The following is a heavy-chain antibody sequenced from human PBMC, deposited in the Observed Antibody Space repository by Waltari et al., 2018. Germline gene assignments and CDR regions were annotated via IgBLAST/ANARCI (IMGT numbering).Heavy chain of an antibody. CDR1: GGSISSGSYY. CDR2: INTSGST. D-gene: IGHD3-10*01. J-gene: IGHJ6*02. Sequence: QVQLQESGPGLVKPSQTLSLTCTVSGGSISSGSYYWSWIRQPAGKGLEWIGRINTSGSTNSTPPLKSRVTISVDTSKNQFSLKLSSVTAADTAVYYCARMYYGSGSYPGYYYYGMDVWGQGTTVTVSS. V-gene: IGHV4-61*02. CDR3: ARMYYGSGSYPGYYYYGMDV.